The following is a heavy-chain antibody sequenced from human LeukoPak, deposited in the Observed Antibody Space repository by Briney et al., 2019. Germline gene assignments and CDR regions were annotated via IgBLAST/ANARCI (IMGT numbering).Heavy chain of an antibody. CDR1: GDSISSSTYY. CDR2: MKYRGNT. CDR3: ARSKVEEGMA. D-gene: IGHD5-24*01. V-gene: IGHV4-39*01. J-gene: IGHJ5*02. Sequence: SETLSLACTVSGDSISSSTYYWGWIRQPPGKGLEWIGSMKYRGNTYYNPSLKSRVTISVDTSKNQFSLKLSSVAAADTAVYYRARSKVEEGMAWGQGVLVTVSA.